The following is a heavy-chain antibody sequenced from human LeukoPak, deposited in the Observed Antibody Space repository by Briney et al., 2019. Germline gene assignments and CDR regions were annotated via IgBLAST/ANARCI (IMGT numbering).Heavy chain of an antibody. CDR3: ARDRSARTSDY. J-gene: IGHJ4*02. CDR2: TKGDGSGK. CDR1: GFTFSSYW. D-gene: IGHD6-25*01. Sequence: QSGGSLSLSCAASGFTFSSYWMSWVRQAPGKGLERVANTKGDGSGKYYVDSVKSRFTISRDNAKNSLYLQMNSLRADDTAVYYCARDRSARTSDYWGQGTLVIVSS. V-gene: IGHV3-7*01.